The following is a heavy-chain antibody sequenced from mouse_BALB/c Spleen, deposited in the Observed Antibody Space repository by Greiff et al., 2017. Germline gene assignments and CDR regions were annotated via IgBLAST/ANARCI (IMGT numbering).Heavy chain of an antibody. J-gene: IGHJ4*01. V-gene: IGHV1S34*01. CDR2: ISCYNGAT. Sequence: LVKTGASVKISCKASGYSFTGYYMHWVKQSHGKSLEWIGYISCYNGATSYNQKFKGKATFTVDTSSSTAYMQFNSLTSEDSAVYNSARGIYYYGSSEAMEDWGEGTSVTVSS. CDR1: GYSFTGYY. CDR3: ARGIYYYGSSEAMED. D-gene: IGHD1-1*01.